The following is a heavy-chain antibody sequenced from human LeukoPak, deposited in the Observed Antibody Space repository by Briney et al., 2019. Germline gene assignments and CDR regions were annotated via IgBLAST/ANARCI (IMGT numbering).Heavy chain of an antibody. D-gene: IGHD4-11*01. J-gene: IGHJ4*02. CDR2: IYYSGST. CDR3: AREGVTKYYFDY. Sequence: SETLSLTCTVSGGSISSYYWSWLRQPPGKGLEWLGYIYYSGSTDYNPSLKSRVTISVDTSKNQFSLKLSSVTAADTAVYYCAREGVTKYYFDYWGQGILVTVSS. V-gene: IGHV4-59*01. CDR1: GGSISSYY.